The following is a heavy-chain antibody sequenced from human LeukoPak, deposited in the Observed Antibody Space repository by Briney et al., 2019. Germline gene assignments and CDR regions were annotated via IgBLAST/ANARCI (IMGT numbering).Heavy chain of an antibody. V-gene: IGHV4-34*01. CDR2: IYYSGST. J-gene: IGHJ4*02. CDR1: GGSFSGYY. CDR3: ASRFDY. Sequence: SETLSLTCAVYGGSFSGYYWSWIRQPPGKGLEWIGSIYYSGSTYYNPSLKSRVTISVDTSKNQFSLKLSSVTAADTAVYYCASRFDYWGQGILVTVSS.